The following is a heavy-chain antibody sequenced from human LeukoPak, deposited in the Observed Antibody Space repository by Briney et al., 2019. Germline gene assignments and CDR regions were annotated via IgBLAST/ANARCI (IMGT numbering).Heavy chain of an antibody. V-gene: IGHV3-53*01. CDR3: AKFAVYSYGYVFDY. J-gene: IGHJ4*02. D-gene: IGHD5-18*01. Sequence: GGSLRLSCAASGFTVSSNYMSWVRQAPGKGLEWVSVIYSGGSTYYADSVKGRFTISRDNSKNTLYLQMNSLRAKDTAVYYCAKFAVYSYGYVFDYWGQGTLVTVSS. CDR1: GFTVSSNY. CDR2: IYSGGST.